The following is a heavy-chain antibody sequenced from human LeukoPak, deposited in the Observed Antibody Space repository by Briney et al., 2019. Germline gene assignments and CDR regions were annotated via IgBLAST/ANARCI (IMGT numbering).Heavy chain of an antibody. J-gene: IGHJ3*02. CDR3: ARVGYYDSSGYPGAFDI. CDR1: GGSISSYY. Sequence: SETLSLTCTVSGGSISSYYWSWIRQPPGKGLEWIGYIYYSGSTNYNPSLKSRVTISVDTSKNQFSLKLSSVTAADTAVYYCARVGYYDSSGYPGAFDIWGQGTMVTVSS. V-gene: IGHV4-59*12. D-gene: IGHD3-22*01. CDR2: IYYSGST.